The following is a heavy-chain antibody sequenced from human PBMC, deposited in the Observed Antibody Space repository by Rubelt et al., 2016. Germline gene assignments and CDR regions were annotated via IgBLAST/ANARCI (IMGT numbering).Heavy chain of an antibody. Sequence: TFSSYAISWVRQAPGQGLEWMGRIIPILGIANYAQKFQGRVTITADKSTSTAYMELSSLRSEDTAVYYCARVGTAMVTTWGQGTLVTVSS. J-gene: IGHJ5*02. CDR3: ARVGTAMVTT. CDR1: TFSSYA. V-gene: IGHV1-69*04. CDR2: IIPILGIA. D-gene: IGHD5-18*01.